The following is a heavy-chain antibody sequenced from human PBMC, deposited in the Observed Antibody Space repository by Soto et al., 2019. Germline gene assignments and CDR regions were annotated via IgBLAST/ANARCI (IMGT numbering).Heavy chain of an antibody. CDR3: ARGAPSALYFDY. J-gene: IGHJ4*02. Sequence: QVQLVESGGGVVQPGRSLRLCCAASGFTFSSYGIHWVRQAPGKGLEWVAVIWYDGSNKYYADSVKGRFTTSRDNSKNTLYLQMNSLRAEDTAVYYYARGAPSALYFDYWGQGTLVTVSS. CDR2: IWYDGSNK. D-gene: IGHD2-2*01. V-gene: IGHV3-33*01. CDR1: GFTFSSYG.